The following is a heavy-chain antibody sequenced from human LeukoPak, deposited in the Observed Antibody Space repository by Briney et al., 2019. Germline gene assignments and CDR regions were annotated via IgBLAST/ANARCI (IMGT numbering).Heavy chain of an antibody. CDR2: IYYSGST. CDR1: GGSISSYY. CDR3: ARARIAVAGRADAFDI. J-gene: IGHJ3*02. Sequence: PSETLSLTCTVCGGSISSYYWSWIRQRPGKGLEWIGYIYYSGSTNYNPSLKSRVTISVDTSKNQFSLKLSSVTAADTAVYYCARARIAVAGRADAFDIWGQGTMVTVSS. V-gene: IGHV4-59*01. D-gene: IGHD6-19*01.